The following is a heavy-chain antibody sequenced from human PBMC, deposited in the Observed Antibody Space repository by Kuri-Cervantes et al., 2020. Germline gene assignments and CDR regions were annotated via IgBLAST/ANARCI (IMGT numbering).Heavy chain of an antibody. CDR2: ISYDGSNK. V-gene: IGHV3-30-3*01. J-gene: IGHJ4*02. D-gene: IGHD6-19*01. Sequence: GGSLRLSCAASGFTFSSYAMHWVRQAPGKGLEWVAVISYDGSNKYYADSVKGRFTISRDNSKNTLYLQMNSLRAEDTALYYCAKDLSSGWFQFDYWGQGTLVTVSS. CDR1: GFTFSSYA. CDR3: AKDLSSGWFQFDY.